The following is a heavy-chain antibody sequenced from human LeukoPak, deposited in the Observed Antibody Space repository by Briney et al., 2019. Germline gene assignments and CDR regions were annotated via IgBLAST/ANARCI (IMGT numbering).Heavy chain of an antibody. CDR2: IIPILGIA. CDR3: ARDEEYSSGWYYFDY. D-gene: IGHD6-19*01. CDR1: GGTFSSYA. J-gene: IGHJ4*02. Sequence: SVKVSCKASGGTFSSYAISWVRQAPGQGLEWMGRIIPILGIANYAQKFQGRVTITADKSTSTAYMELSSLRSEDTAVYYCARDEEYSSGWYYFDYWGQGTLVTVSS. V-gene: IGHV1-69*04.